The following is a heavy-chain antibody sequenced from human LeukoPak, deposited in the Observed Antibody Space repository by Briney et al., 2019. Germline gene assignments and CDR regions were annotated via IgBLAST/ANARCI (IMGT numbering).Heavy chain of an antibody. V-gene: IGHV3-23*01. D-gene: IGHD3-9*01. CDR3: AKGVRYFDWFDH. CDR1: GFTFYRFG. J-gene: IGHJ5*02. CDR2: ISDSGTRT. Sequence: GGSLRLSCAASGFTFYRFGMSWVRQAPGKGLEWVSAISDSGTRTYYADSVKGRFTISRDNSKNTLHLQMNSLRAEDTAVYYCAKGVRYFDWFDHWGQGTLVTVSS.